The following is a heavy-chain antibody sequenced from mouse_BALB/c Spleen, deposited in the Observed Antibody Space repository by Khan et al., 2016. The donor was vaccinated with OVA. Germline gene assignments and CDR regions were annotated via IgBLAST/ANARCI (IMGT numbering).Heavy chain of an antibody. CDR1: GYTFTSYY. CDR3: TRSGYGSFAY. V-gene: IGHV1S81*02. CDR2: INPNNGGS. D-gene: IGHD2-2*01. J-gene: IGHJ3*01. Sequence: QVQLKESGAELVKPGASVKLSCKASGYTFTSYYMYWVKQRPGQGLEWIGEINPNNGGSNCNEKFKSKATLTVDKSSSTAYMQLSSLTSEDSAVYYCTRSGYGSFAYWDQGTLVTVSA.